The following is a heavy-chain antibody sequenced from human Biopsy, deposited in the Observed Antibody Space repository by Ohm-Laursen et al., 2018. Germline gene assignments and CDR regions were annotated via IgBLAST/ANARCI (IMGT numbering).Heavy chain of an antibody. CDR1: GDSISSNY. D-gene: IGHD3-22*01. CDR2: VFYTGST. V-gene: IGHV4-59*01. J-gene: IGHJ2*01. Sequence: GTLSLTCTVSGDSISSNYWSWIRQPPGKGLEWIGYVFYTGSTDHNPSLQSRVTISVDTSKNHFSLRLRSVTPADTAIYYCARDRGYYSDRTVPGYFDLWGRGTLVTVSS. CDR3: ARDRGYYSDRTVPGYFDL.